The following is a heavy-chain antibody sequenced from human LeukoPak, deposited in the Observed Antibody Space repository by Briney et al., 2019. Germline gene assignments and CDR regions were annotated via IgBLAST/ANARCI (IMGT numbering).Heavy chain of an antibody. CDR3: AKDHQYGMDV. CDR1: GFTFKTYS. Sequence: GGSLRLSCATSGFTFKTYSINWVRQAPGKGLEWVSYISGDSRAIYYADSVKGRFTISRDNAKNSLYLQMNSLRAEDTALYYCAKDHQYGMDVWGQGTTVTVSS. CDR2: ISGDSRAI. J-gene: IGHJ6*02. V-gene: IGHV3-48*04.